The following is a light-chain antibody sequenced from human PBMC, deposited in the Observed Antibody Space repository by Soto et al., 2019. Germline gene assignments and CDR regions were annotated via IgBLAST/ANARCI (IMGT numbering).Light chain of an antibody. CDR1: SSDVGSYKF. J-gene: IGLJ2*01. Sequence: QSALTQPASVSGSPGQSITISCTGTSSDVGSYKFVSWYQQHPVKAPKLMIYEGSKRPSGVSNRFSGSKSGNTASLTISGLQAKDEADYYCCSYAGSSTVVFGGGTKLTVL. CDR2: EGS. CDR3: CSYAGSSTVV. V-gene: IGLV2-23*01.